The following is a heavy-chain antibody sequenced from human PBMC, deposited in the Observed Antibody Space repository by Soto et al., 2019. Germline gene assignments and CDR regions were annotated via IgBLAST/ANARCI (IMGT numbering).Heavy chain of an antibody. CDR1: GFTFSRYA. CDR3: AKGSAVRGPITYWYFDL. Sequence: EVQLLESGGGLVQPGGSLRLYCAASGFTFSRYAMSWVRQAPGKGLEWVSAISGSGGSTYYADSVKGRFTISRDNSKNALYLQMNSLRAEDTAVYYCAKGSAVRGPITYWYFDLWGRGTLVTVSS. CDR2: ISGSGGST. V-gene: IGHV3-23*01. J-gene: IGHJ2*01. D-gene: IGHD6-19*01.